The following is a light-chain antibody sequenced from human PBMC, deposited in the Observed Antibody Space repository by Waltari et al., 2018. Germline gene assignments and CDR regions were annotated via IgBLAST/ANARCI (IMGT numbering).Light chain of an antibody. CDR3: QERSNWPGGS. J-gene: IGKJ4*01. CDR2: DAS. V-gene: IGKV3-11*01. Sequence: EIVLTQSPATLSLSPGASVTLSCMASQSVSTYLAWYQQKPGQAPRLLIYDASTRATGIPARFVGSGSETDFTLTISRLEPEDFAVYYCQERSNWPGGSFGGGTKVEIK. CDR1: QSVSTY.